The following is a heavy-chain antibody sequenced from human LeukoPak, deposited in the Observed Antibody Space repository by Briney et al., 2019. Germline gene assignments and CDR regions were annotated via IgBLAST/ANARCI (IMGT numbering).Heavy chain of an antibody. CDR1: GYTFTGYH. CDR2: INPNSGDT. CDR3: ATDGRSYDSSAYYYFDY. D-gene: IGHD3-22*01. J-gene: IGHJ4*02. V-gene: IGHV1-2*06. Sequence: GASVKVSCKASGYTFTGYHMHWVRQAPGQGLEWMGRINPNSGDTNYAQKFQGRVTMTRDTSTSTVCMELSSLRSEDTAAYYCATDGRSYDSSAYYYFDYWGQGTLVTVSS.